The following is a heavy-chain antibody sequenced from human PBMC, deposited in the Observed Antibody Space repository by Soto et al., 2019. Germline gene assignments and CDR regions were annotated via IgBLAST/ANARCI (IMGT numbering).Heavy chain of an antibody. CDR2: IIPIFGTA. J-gene: IGHJ5*02. Sequence: QVQLVQSGAEVKKPGSSVKVSCKASGGTFSSYAISWVRQAPGQGLEWMGGIIPIFGTANYAQKFQGRVTITADESTSTAYMELTSVCSEDTAVYYCARGDVAIFGVATNWFDPWGQGTLVTVSS. V-gene: IGHV1-69*01. D-gene: IGHD3-3*01. CDR1: GGTFSSYA. CDR3: ARGDVAIFGVATNWFDP.